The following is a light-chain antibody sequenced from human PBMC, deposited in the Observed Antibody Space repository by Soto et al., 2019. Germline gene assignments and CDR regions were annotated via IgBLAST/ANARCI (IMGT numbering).Light chain of an antibody. V-gene: IGLV1-51*01. CDR3: ATWDGSLPGEV. Sequence: QSALTQSPSVSAAPGQKVTISCSGSSSNIGNNYVSWYQQLPGTAPKLLIYDKNKRPSGIPDRFSGSKSGTSGTLDITGLQTGDEADYYCATWDGSLPGEVFGGGTKLTVL. J-gene: IGLJ2*01. CDR1: SSNIGNNY. CDR2: DKN.